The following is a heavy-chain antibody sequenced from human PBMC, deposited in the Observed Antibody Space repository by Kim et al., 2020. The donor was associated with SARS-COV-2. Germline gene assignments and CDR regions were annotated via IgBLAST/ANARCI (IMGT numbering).Heavy chain of an antibody. V-gene: IGHV3-11*01. J-gene: IGHJ6*02. CDR1: GFTFSDYY. CDR3: ARRPAPSSGSYYDDLWGYDSGIEV. D-gene: IGHD3-10*01. CDR2: ISSSGSTI. Sequence: GGSLRLSCAASGFTFSDYYMSWIRQAPGKGLEWVSHISSSGSTIYYADSVKGRFTISRDNAKNSLYLQMNSLRAEDTAVYYCARRPAPSSGSYYDDLWGYDSGIEVWGHGTPRTVS.